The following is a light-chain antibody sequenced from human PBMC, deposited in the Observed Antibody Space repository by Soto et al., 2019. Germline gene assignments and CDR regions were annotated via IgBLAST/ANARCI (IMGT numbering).Light chain of an antibody. Sequence: QAVLTQPAAVSGSLGQSITISCTGTTSDVGGYNYVSWYQQHPGKAPILMIYEVTNRPSGVSNRFSGSKSGNTASLTISGLQVEDEAEYYCGSYTGSITYVFGPGTQVTVL. V-gene: IGLV2-14*01. J-gene: IGLJ1*01. CDR2: EVT. CDR1: TSDVGGYNY. CDR3: GSYTGSITYV.